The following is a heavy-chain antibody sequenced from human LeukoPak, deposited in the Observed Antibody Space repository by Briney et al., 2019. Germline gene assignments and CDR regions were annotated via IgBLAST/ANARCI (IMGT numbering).Heavy chain of an antibody. CDR3: ARDQGFGPTNYYYYGMDV. D-gene: IGHD3-10*01. CDR1: GGTFSSYA. J-gene: IGHJ6*02. CDR2: IIPIFGIA. Sequence: SVKVFCKASGGTFSSYAISWVRQAPGQGLEWMGRIIPIFGIANYAQKFQGRVTITADKSTSTAYMELSSLRSEDTAVYYCARDQGFGPTNYYYYGMDVWGQGTTVTVSS. V-gene: IGHV1-69*04.